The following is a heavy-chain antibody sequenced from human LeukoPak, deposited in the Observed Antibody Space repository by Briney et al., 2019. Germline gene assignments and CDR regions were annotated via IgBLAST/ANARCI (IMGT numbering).Heavy chain of an antibody. CDR3: ARNGFRTYCGDGCYSDYMDV. CDR1: GGSFSGDS. D-gene: IGHD2-21*02. V-gene: IGHV4-59*12. J-gene: IGHJ6*03. Sequence: SETLSLTCTVSGGSFSGDSWTWIRQPAGKGLEWIGYIYYTGGTNYNPSLKSRVAMSVDTSKNQFSLKLTSVTAADTAVYYCARNGFRTYCGDGCYSDYMDVWGQGTTVTVAS. CDR2: IYYTGGT.